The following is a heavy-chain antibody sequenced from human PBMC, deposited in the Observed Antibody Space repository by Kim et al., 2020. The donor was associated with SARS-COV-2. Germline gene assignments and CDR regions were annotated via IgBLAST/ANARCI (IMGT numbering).Heavy chain of an antibody. D-gene: IGHD2-21*01. CDR2: ISSSSSYI. CDR1: GFTFSSYS. J-gene: IGHJ6*02. Sequence: GGSLRLSCAASGFTFSSYSMNWVRQAPGKGLEWVSSISSSSSYIYYADSVKGRFTISRDNAKNSLYLQMNSLRAEDTAVYYCARQMLAYCGGDCYSLYYYYYYGMDVWGQGTTVTVSS. CDR3: ARQMLAYCGGDCYSLYYYYYYGMDV. V-gene: IGHV3-21*01.